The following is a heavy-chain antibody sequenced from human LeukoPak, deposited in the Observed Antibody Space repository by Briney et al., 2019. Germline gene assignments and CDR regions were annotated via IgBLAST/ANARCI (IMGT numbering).Heavy chain of an antibody. CDR2: ISYDGSNK. Sequence: GRSLRLSCAASGFTFRSFGMRWVRHTPGKGLEWVAVISYDGSNKYYADSVKGRFTISRDNSKDTLYLQMNSLRSEDTAVYYCAKVKWTGLAKTFDYWGQGTLVTVSS. D-gene: IGHD3/OR15-3a*01. CDR1: GFTFRSFG. V-gene: IGHV3-30*18. CDR3: AKVKWTGLAKTFDY. J-gene: IGHJ4*02.